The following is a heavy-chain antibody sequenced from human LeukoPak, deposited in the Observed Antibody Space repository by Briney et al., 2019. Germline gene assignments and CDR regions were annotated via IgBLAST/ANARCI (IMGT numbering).Heavy chain of an antibody. Sequence: PSETPSLTCAVYGGSFSGYYWSWIRQPPGKGLEWIGEINHSGSTNYNPSLKSRVTISVDTSKNQFSLELSSVTAADTAVYYCARGRRPYGSGSYYSSHCHALDIWGQGTMVTVSS. CDR3: ARGRRPYGSGSYYSSHCHALDI. CDR2: INHSGST. D-gene: IGHD3-10*01. J-gene: IGHJ3*02. CDR1: GGSFSGYY. V-gene: IGHV4-34*01.